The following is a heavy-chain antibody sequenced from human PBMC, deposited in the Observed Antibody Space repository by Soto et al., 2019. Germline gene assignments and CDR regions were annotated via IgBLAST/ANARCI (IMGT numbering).Heavy chain of an antibody. Sequence: GGSLRLSCAASGFTFISYSMNWVLQAPGKGLEWVSYISSSSTTKYYADSVKGRFTISRDNAKNSLYLQMNSLRAEDTAVYYCARVVCSGSNCLNWFDLWGQGTLVIVAS. D-gene: IGHD2-15*01. J-gene: IGHJ5*02. V-gene: IGHV3-48*01. CDR1: GFTFISYS. CDR3: ARVVCSGSNCLNWFDL. CDR2: ISSSSTTK.